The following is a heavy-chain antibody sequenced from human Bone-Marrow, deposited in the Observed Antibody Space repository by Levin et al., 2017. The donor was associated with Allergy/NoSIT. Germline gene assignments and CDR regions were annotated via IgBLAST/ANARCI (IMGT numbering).Heavy chain of an antibody. CDR3: AHSGNWKGETRGPEGDY. Sequence: ESGPTLVKPTQTLTLTCTFSGFSLSTSGVGVGWIRQPPGKALEWLGFIYWDDDKRYSPSLESRLTITKDTSKNQVVLTMTNMDPVDTAPYYCAHSGNWKGETRGPEGDYWGQGTLVTVSS. D-gene: IGHD1-1*01. CDR2: IYWDDDK. V-gene: IGHV2-5*02. J-gene: IGHJ4*02. CDR1: GFSLSTSGVG.